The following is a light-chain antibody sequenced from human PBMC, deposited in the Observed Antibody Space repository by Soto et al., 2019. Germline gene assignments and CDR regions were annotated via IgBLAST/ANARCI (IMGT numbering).Light chain of an antibody. CDR3: VQGTHWPGT. V-gene: IGKV2-30*02. CDR2: KVS. J-gene: IGKJ4*01. Sequence: DVVMTQSPLSLPVTLGQPASISCRSSQSLLHSDGNTYLNWFHQRPGQSPRRLIYKVSNRDAGVPDRVSGSGAGGSVTLQISRVGAEDVGVYYWVQGTHWPGTCGGGTRLEIK. CDR1: QSLLHSDGNTY.